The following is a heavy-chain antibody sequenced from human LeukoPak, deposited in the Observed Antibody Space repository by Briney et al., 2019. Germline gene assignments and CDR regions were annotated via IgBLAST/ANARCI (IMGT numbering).Heavy chain of an antibody. V-gene: IGHV3-21*01. CDR3: ARKMGRLWFGEGLAFDI. CDR1: GFTFSTYN. Sequence: GGSLRLSCTASGFTFSTYNMNWVRQAPGKGLEWVSSISSSSSYIYYADSVKGRFTISRDNAKNSLYLQMNSLRAEDTAVYYCARKMGRLWFGEGLAFDIWGQGTMVTVSS. CDR2: ISSSSSYI. D-gene: IGHD3-10*01. J-gene: IGHJ3*02.